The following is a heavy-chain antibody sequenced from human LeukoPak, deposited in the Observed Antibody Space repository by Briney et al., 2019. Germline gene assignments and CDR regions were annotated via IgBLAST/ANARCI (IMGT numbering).Heavy chain of an antibody. CDR3: ARGRGRWLVSHAFDI. CDR1: GGSFSGYY. Sequence: PSETLSLTRAVYGGSFSGYYWSWIRQPPGKGLEWIAEINHSGSTNYNPSLKSRVTISVDTSKNQFSLQLSSVTAADTAVYYCARGRGRWLVSHAFDIWGQGTMVTVSS. D-gene: IGHD6-19*01. J-gene: IGHJ3*02. V-gene: IGHV4-34*01. CDR2: INHSGST.